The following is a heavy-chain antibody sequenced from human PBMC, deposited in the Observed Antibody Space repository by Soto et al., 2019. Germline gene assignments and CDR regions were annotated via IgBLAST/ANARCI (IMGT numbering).Heavy chain of an antibody. J-gene: IGHJ3*02. Sequence: EVQLVESGGGLVQPGGSLRLSCAASGFTFSSYSMNWVRQAPGKGLEWVSYISSSSSNIYYADSVKGRFTISRDNAKNSLYLQMNSLRAEDTAVYYCARDHYYYGSGSYYRLDAFDIWGQGTMVTVSS. CDR1: GFTFSSYS. D-gene: IGHD3-10*01. CDR3: ARDHYYYGSGSYYRLDAFDI. V-gene: IGHV3-48*01. CDR2: ISSSSSNI.